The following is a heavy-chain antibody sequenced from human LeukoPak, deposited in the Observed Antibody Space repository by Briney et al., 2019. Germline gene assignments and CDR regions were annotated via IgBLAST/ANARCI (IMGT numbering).Heavy chain of an antibody. CDR2: IWNDGSDE. CDR1: GLIFSKYC. Sequence: GGSLRLSCAASGLIFSKYCMHWVRQTPGKGLEWVAAIWNDGSDEYYADAVKGRFPFSSDNSKNTLYLQMNSLRDEDTAVYYCAFEIGRSQGAFDIWGQGTMITVSS. CDR3: AFEIGRSQGAFDI. D-gene: IGHD1-26*01. V-gene: IGHV3-33*01. J-gene: IGHJ3*02.